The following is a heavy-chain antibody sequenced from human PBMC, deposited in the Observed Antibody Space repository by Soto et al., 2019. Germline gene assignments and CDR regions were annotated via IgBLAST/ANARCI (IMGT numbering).Heavy chain of an antibody. V-gene: IGHV1-69*01. J-gene: IGHJ4*02. CDR1: GGTCSSHS. CDR3: AREVGYGDFSAALLD. D-gene: IGHD2-21*02. CDR2: IITLFGTS. Sequence: VQLMQSGAEVKKPGSSVKVSCKASGGTCSSHSINWVRQAPGQGLEWMGGIITLFGTSNYAQNFQGRVTITADQSTSTAYMELNSLTSDDTAVYYCAREVGYGDFSAALLDWGQGTLVTVSS.